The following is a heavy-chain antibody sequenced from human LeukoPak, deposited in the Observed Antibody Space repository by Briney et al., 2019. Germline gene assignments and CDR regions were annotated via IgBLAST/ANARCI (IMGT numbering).Heavy chain of an antibody. J-gene: IGHJ4*02. CDR1: GGSISSSSYY. CDR3: ARHIWSGYDFWSGAGTAIDY. D-gene: IGHD3-3*01. CDR2: IYYSGST. V-gene: IGHV4-39*01. Sequence: SETLSLTCTVSGGSISSSSYYWGWIRQPPGKGLEWIGSIYYSGSTYYNPSLKSRVTISVDTSKNQFSLKLSSVTAADTAVYYCARHIWSGYDFWSGAGTAIDYWGQETLVTVSS.